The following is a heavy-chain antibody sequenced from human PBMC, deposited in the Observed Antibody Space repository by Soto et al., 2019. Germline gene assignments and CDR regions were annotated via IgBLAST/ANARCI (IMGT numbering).Heavy chain of an antibody. V-gene: IGHV3-33*05. J-gene: IGHJ4*02. CDR1: GFTFRSYV. Sequence: QVQLVESGGGVVQPGTSLRLSCVGSGFTFRSYVIHWVRQAPGKGLEWVALTSYDGSNNFYGDSVKGRFTISRDNSRNTVELPMDSLRLEDTALYYCARWGTTGGLDVWGQGTRVSVSS. CDR2: TSYDGSNN. CDR3: ARWGTTGGLDV. D-gene: IGHD3-16*01.